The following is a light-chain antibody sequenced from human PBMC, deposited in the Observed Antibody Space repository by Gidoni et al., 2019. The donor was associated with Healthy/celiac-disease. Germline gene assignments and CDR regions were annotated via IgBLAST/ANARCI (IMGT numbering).Light chain of an antibody. V-gene: IGKV1-9*01. CDR3: QQLNSYPRRLT. CDR2: AAS. J-gene: IGKJ4*01. CDR1: QGISSY. Sequence: SASVGDRVTITCRASQGISSYLAWYQQKPGKAPKLLIYAASTLQSGVPSRFSGSGSGTEFTLTISSLQPEDFATYYCQQLNSYPRRLTFGGGTKVEIK.